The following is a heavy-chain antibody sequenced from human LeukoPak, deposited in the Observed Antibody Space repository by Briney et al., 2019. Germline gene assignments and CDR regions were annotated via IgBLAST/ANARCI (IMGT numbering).Heavy chain of an antibody. CDR3: ARGPLDGLDY. V-gene: IGHV3-21*01. J-gene: IGHJ4*02. CDR1: GFTFDDYA. D-gene: IGHD3-3*01. Sequence: GGSLRLSCAASGFTFDDYAMHWVRQAPGKGLEWVSSISSSSSYIYYADSVKGRFTISRDNAKNSLYLQMNSLRAEDTAVYYCARGPLDGLDYWGQGTLVTVSS. CDR2: ISSSSSYI.